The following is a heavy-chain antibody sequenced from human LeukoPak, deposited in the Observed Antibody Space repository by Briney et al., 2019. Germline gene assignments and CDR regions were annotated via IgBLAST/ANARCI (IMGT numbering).Heavy chain of an antibody. J-gene: IGHJ6*02. V-gene: IGHV4-61*01. CDR1: GGSVSSGSYY. Sequence: KASETLSLTCTVSGGSVSSGSYYWSWIRQPPGKGLEWIGYIYYSGSTKYNPSLKSRVTISIDTSKNQFSLRLSSVTAADTAVYYCARDGSNWSNDYYHGVDVWGQGTTVTVSS. CDR3: ARDGSNWSNDYYHGVDV. D-gene: IGHD4-11*01. CDR2: IYYSGST.